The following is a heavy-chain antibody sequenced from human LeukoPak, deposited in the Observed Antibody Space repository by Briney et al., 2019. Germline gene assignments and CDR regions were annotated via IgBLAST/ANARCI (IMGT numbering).Heavy chain of an antibody. D-gene: IGHD3-22*01. CDR1: GGSMSNYY. V-gene: IGHV3-66*01. J-gene: IGHJ4*02. Sequence: ETLSLTCTVSGGSMSNYYWSWIRQPPGKGLEWVSVIYSGGSTYYADSVKGRFTISRDNSKNTLYLQMNSLRAEDTAVYYCARNVPTYYYDSSGYYPGDYWGQGTLVTVSS. CDR2: IYSGGST. CDR3: ARNVPTYYYDSSGYYPGDY.